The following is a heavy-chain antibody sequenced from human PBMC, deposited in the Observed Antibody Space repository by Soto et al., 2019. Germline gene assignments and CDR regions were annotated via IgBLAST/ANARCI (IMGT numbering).Heavy chain of an antibody. CDR2: INPSGGST. CDR1: GYTFTRYY. CDR3: ARLSSDCSSTSCYELYYFDY. V-gene: IGHV1-46*01. D-gene: IGHD2-2*01. J-gene: IGHJ4*02. Sequence: GASVKVSCKASGYTFTRYYMHWVRQAPGQGLEWMGIINPSGGSTSYAQKFQGRVTMTRDTSTSTVYMELSSLRSEDTAVYYCARLSSDCSSTSCYELYYFDYWGQGTLVTVSS.